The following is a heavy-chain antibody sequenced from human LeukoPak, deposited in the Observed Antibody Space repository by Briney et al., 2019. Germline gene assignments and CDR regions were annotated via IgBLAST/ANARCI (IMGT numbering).Heavy chain of an antibody. CDR3: AKDLIGGYYDSSGIASDY. CDR1: GFTFSSYG. J-gene: IGHJ4*02. CDR2: ISGSGGST. V-gene: IGHV3-23*01. Sequence: GGSLRLSCAASGFTFSSYGMSWVRQAPGKGLEWVSAISGSGGSTYYADSVKGRFTISRDNSKNTLYLQMNSLRAEDTAVYYCAKDLIGGYYDSSGIASDYWGQGTLVTVSS. D-gene: IGHD3-22*01.